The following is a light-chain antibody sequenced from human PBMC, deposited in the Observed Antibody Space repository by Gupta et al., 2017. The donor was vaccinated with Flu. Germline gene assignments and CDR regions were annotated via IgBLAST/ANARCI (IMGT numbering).Light chain of an antibody. CDR3: QQYYSTPWT. J-gene: IGKJ1*01. Sequence: IVMTQSPASLAVSLGERANINCKSSQSVLYSSNNKNYLAGYQQKPGQPPKLLIYWASTRESGVPDRFSGSGSGTDFTLTISSLQAEDVAVYYCQQYYSTPWTFGQGTKVEIK. V-gene: IGKV4-1*01. CDR1: QSVLYSSNNKNY. CDR2: WAS.